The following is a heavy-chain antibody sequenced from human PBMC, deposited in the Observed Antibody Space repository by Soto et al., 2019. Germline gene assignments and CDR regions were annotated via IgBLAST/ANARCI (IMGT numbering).Heavy chain of an antibody. CDR2: IYYSGST. J-gene: IGHJ3*02. V-gene: IGHV4-59*01. CDR3: ARVWGGAFDI. Sequence: QVQLQESGPGLVKPSETLSLTCTVSGGSISSYYWSWIRQPPGKGLEWIGYIYYSGSTNYNPSLKSRVTISVDTSKNRFSMKLSSVTAADTAVYYCARVWGGAFDIWGQGTMVTFSS. D-gene: IGHD3-10*01. CDR1: GGSISSYY.